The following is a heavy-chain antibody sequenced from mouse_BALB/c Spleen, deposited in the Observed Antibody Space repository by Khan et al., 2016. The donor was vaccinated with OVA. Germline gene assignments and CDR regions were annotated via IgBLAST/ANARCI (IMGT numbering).Heavy chain of an antibody. CDR3: ASDKYGHRAMDY. J-gene: IGHJ4*01. V-gene: IGHV5-9-4*01. D-gene: IGHD1-2*01. CDR2: ISSGGSYT. Sequence: EVELVESGGGLVQPGGSLKLSCAASGFTFSHFAMSWVRQSPEKRLEWVAEISSGGSYTYYPDTVTGRFTISRDNAKDTLYLEMSSLRSEDTAMYYCASDKYGHRAMDYWGQGTSVTVSS. CDR1: GFTFSHFA.